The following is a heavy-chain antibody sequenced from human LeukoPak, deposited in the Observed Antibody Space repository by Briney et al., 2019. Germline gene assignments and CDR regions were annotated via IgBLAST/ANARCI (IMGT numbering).Heavy chain of an antibody. V-gene: IGHV3-21*01. CDR3: ARQMVRGVIRGFDY. D-gene: IGHD3-10*01. Sequence: PGGSLRLSCAASGFTFSSYSMNWVRQAPGKGLEWASSISSSSSYIYYADSVKGRFTISRDNAKNSLYLQMNSLRAEDTAVYYCARQMVRGVIRGFDYWGQGTLVTVSS. J-gene: IGHJ4*02. CDR1: GFTFSSYS. CDR2: ISSSSSYI.